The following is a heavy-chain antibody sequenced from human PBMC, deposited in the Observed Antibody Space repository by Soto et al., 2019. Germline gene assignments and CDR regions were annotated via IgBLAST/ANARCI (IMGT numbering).Heavy chain of an antibody. CDR1: GGTFSSYA. Sequence: SVKVSCKASGGTFSSYAISWVRQAPGQGLEWMGGIIPIFGTANYAQKFQGRVTITADESTSTAYMELSSLRSEDTAVYYCASALSENNWNHLGQFAYWPQGTPVPVSS. V-gene: IGHV1-69*13. CDR2: IIPIFGTA. D-gene: IGHD1-20*01. J-gene: IGHJ4*02. CDR3: ASALSENNWNHLGQFAY.